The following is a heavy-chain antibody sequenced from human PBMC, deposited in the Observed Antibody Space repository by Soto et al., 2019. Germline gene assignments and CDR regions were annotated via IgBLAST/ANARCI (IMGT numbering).Heavy chain of an antibody. J-gene: IGHJ4*02. CDR2: VWSDGSLK. D-gene: IGHD3-22*01. V-gene: IGHV3-33*01. Sequence: PGGSLRLSCAASGFSFSNYGLHWVRQAPGKGLEWVAVVWSDGSLKYYAESVKGRFTISRDNSQKTVYLQMNSLRAEDTAVYYCARAVYYDSSGFDFWGQGTLVTVSS. CDR3: ARAVYYDSSGFDF. CDR1: GFSFSNYG.